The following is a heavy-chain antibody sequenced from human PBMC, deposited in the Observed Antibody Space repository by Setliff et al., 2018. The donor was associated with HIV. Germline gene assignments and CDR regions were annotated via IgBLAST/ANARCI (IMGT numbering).Heavy chain of an antibody. J-gene: IGHJ4*02. CDR3: ATDPLTYGDSPFDY. D-gene: IGHD4-17*01. Sequence: SCKASGGTFRKYSISWVRQAPGKGLEWVANINRDGIDKYYVDSVKGRFTISRDNAKNSLYLQMNSLRPEDTAVYYCATDPLTYGDSPFDYWGQGTLVTVS. V-gene: IGHV3-7*03. CDR1: GGTFRKYS. CDR2: INRDGIDK.